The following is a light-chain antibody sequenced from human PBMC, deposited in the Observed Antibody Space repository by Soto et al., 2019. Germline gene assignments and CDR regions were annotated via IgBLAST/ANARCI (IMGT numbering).Light chain of an antibody. CDR3: QHYGGMWT. CDR1: QGISNY. CDR2: AAS. Sequence: DIQMTQSPSSLSASVGDRVTITCRASQGISNYLAWYQQKPGKVPKLLIYAASTLQSGVPSRFSGSGSGTEFILTISSLQPDDFASYCCQHYGGMWTFGQGTKVEMK. J-gene: IGKJ1*01. V-gene: IGKV1-27*01.